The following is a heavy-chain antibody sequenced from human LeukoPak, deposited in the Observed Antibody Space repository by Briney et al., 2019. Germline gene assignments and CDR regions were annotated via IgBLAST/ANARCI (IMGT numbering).Heavy chain of an antibody. J-gene: IGHJ4*02. D-gene: IGHD4-17*01. CDR2: ISASGST. Sequence: PSETLSLTCTVSGGSISSYYWSWVRQPAGKGLEWIGRISASGSTNYNPSLKSRVTMSVDTSKNQFSLNLTSVTAADTAVYYCAREITVTRPFDYWGQGTLVTVSS. CDR1: GGSISSYY. V-gene: IGHV4-4*07. CDR3: AREITVTRPFDY.